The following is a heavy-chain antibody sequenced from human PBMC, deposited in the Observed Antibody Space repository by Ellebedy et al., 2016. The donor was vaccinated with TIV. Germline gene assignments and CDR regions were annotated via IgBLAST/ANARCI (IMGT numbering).Heavy chain of an antibody. CDR2: INPSGGST. Sequence: AASVKVSCKASGYTFTSYYMHWVRQAPGQGLEWMGIINPSGGSTSYAQKFQGRVTMTRDTSTSTVYMELSSLRSEDTAVYYCARVKWANIPLYGMDVWGQGTTVTVSS. D-gene: IGHD1-26*01. CDR3: ARVKWANIPLYGMDV. CDR1: GYTFTSYY. J-gene: IGHJ6*02. V-gene: IGHV1-46*01.